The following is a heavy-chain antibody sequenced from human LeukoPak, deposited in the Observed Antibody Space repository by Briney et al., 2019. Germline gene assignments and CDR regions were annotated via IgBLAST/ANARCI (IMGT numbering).Heavy chain of an antibody. CDR2: IIPILGIA. J-gene: IGHJ4*02. V-gene: IGHV1-69*04. D-gene: IGHD5-12*01. Sequence: SVKVSCKASGGTFSSYAISWVRQAPGQGLEWMRRIIPILGIANYAQKFQGRVTITADKSTSTAYMELSSLRSEDTAVYYCAGGIVDIVATNPFDYWGQGTLVTVSS. CDR1: GGTFSSYA. CDR3: AGGIVDIVATNPFDY.